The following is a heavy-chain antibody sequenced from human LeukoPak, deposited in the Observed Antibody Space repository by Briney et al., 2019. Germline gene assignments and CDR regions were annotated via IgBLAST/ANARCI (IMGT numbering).Heavy chain of an antibody. CDR2: IKSKTDGGTT. CDR1: GFTFSNAW. D-gene: IGHD2-2*01. V-gene: IGHV3-15*01. CDR3: TTEDKRYCSSTSCRVDY. J-gene: IGHJ4*02. Sequence: PGGSLRLSCAASGFTFSNAWMSWVRHAPGKGLEWVGRIKSKTDGGTTDYAAPVKGRFTISRDDSKNTLYLQMNSLKTEDTAVYYCTTEDKRYCSSTSCRVDYWGQGTLVTVSS.